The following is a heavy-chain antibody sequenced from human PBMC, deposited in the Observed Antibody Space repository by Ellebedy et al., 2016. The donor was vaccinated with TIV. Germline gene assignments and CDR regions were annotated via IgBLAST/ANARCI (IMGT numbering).Heavy chain of an antibody. CDR1: GGTFSSYA. CDR3: ATGYDILTGYTYNWFDP. J-gene: IGHJ5*02. V-gene: IGHV1-69*04. CDR2: IIPILGIA. Sequence: SVKVSXKASGGTFSSYAISWVRQAPGQGLEWMGRIIPILGIANYAQKFQGRVTMTEDTSTDTAYMELSSLRSEDTAVYYCATGYDILTGYTYNWFDPWGQGTLVTVSS. D-gene: IGHD3-9*01.